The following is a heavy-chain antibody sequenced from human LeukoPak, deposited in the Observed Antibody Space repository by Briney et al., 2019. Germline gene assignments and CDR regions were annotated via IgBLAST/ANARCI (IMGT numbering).Heavy chain of an antibody. Sequence: SGPGLVNPSQTLSLTCAISRDSVSSNSGAWTWIRQSPSRGLEWLGRTYYRSKWYNDYAVSVKSRLTINPDTSKNQFSLQLNSVTPEDTAVFYCARDRCSGGSCYYFDYWGQGILVTVSS. CDR1: RDSVSSNSGA. J-gene: IGHJ4*02. V-gene: IGHV6-1*01. D-gene: IGHD2-15*01. CDR2: TYYRSKWYN. CDR3: ARDRCSGGSCYYFDY.